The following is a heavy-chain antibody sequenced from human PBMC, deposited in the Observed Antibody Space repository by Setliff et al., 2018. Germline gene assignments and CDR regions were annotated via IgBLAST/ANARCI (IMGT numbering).Heavy chain of an antibody. CDR3: ARTRGLDV. CDR1: GFLFSTYA. CDR2: ISYDGNNQ. Sequence: GGSLRLSCAASGFLFSTYAMHWVRQAPGKGLEWMADISYDGNNQYYADSVKGRLTISRDNSKNTLYLQMNSLRAEDTAVYYCARTRGLDVWGQGTTVTVSS. J-gene: IGHJ6*02. V-gene: IGHV3-30-3*01.